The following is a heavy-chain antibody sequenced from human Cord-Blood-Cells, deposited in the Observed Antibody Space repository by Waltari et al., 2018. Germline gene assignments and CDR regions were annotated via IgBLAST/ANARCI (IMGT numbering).Heavy chain of an antibody. CDR1: GFTFSSYE. CDR3: ARSSSSYAFDI. D-gene: IGHD6-6*01. J-gene: IGHJ3*02. Sequence: EVQLVESGGGLVQPEGSLRLSCAASGFTFSSYEMNWVRQAPGKGLEWVSYISSSGSTIYYADSVKGRFTISRDNAKNSLYLQMNSLRAEDTAVYYCARSSSSYAFDIWGQGTMVTVSS. V-gene: IGHV3-48*03. CDR2: ISSSGSTI.